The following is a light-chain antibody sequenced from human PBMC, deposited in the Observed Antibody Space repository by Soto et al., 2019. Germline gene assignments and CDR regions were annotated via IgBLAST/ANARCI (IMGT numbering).Light chain of an antibody. CDR3: QQYYNWPAT. CDR1: QSVSNN. Sequence: EIVMTQSPATLSVSPGERATLSCRASQSVSNNLAWYQQKPGQAPRLLINGASTRATGVPARFTGSGSGTEFTLTISSLQSEDFAVYYCQQYYNWPATFGQGTKVDIK. V-gene: IGKV3-15*01. J-gene: IGKJ1*01. CDR2: GAS.